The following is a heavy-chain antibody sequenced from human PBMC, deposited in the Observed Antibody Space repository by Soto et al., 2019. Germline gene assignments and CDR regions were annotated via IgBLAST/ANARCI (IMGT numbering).Heavy chain of an antibody. Sequence: QVQLVQSGSEVNKPGASVKVSCKTSGYTFTLYGISWVRQAPGQGLEWMGWISTYNGNTKYAQKLQGRVTMTTDTSTSTAYMELRSLKSDDTAVYYCARMIASSLDSWGQGTLVTVSS. CDR3: ARMIASSLDS. D-gene: IGHD2-21*01. J-gene: IGHJ4*02. V-gene: IGHV1-18*04. CDR2: ISTYNGNT. CDR1: GYTFTLYG.